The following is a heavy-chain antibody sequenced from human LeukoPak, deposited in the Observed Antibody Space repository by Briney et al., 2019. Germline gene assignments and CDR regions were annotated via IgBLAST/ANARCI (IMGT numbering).Heavy chain of an antibody. CDR3: AKDRRGITIFGVVDAFDI. V-gene: IGHV3-23*01. J-gene: IGHJ3*02. CDR2: ISGSGGST. Sequence: GGSLRLSCAASGFTFSSYSMNWVRQAPGKGLEWVSAISGSGGSTYYADSVKGRFTISRDNSKNTLYLQMNSLRAEDTAVYYCAKDRRGITIFGVVDAFDIWGQGTMVTVSS. D-gene: IGHD3-3*01. CDR1: GFTFSSYS.